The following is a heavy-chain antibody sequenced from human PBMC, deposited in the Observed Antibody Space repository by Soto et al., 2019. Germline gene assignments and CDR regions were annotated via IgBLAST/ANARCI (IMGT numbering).Heavy chain of an antibody. CDR3: AKLAAAGTAYYYYGMDV. V-gene: IGHV3-23*01. CDR1: WFNLIGHA. J-gene: IGHJ6*02. CDR2: ISGSGGST. D-gene: IGHD6-13*01. Sequence: AWGALRVSRAAFWFNLIGHAMSRVRPAPGKGLEWVSAISGSGGSTYYADSVKGRFTISRDNSKNTLYLQMNSLRAEDTAVYYCAKLAAAGTAYYYYGMDVWGQGTTVTVSS.